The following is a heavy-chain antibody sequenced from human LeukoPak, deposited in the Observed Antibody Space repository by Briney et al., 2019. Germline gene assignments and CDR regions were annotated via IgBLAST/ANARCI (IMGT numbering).Heavy chain of an antibody. CDR3: ARRKPTSGAQYWFDP. D-gene: IGHD3-10*01. Sequence: ASVKVSCKASGYTFTSYDINWVRQATGQGLEWMGWMNPNSGNTGYAREFQGRVTMTRDTSISTAYMELSSLTSEDTAVYYCARRKPTSGAQYWFDPWGQGTLVTVSS. V-gene: IGHV1-8*01. CDR2: MNPNSGNT. J-gene: IGHJ5*02. CDR1: GYTFTSYD.